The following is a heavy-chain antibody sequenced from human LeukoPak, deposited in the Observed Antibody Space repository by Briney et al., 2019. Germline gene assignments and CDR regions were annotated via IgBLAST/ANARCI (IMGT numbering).Heavy chain of an antibody. CDR1: GGSISSSSFY. D-gene: IGHD3-10*01. CDR2: IYYCGST. CDR3: ASTTMVRGVIFPADFDY. V-gene: IGHV4-39*01. Sequence: SETLSLTCTVTGGSISSSSFYWGWIRQPPGKGLEWIGSIYYCGSTYHNPSLKSRVTIFVDTCKNQISLKLSSVTAADTAVYLCASTTMVRGVIFPADFDYWGQGTLVTVSS. J-gene: IGHJ4*02.